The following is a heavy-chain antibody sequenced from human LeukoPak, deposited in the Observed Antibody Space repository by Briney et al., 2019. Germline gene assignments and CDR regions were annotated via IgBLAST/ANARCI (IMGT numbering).Heavy chain of an antibody. CDR1: GFTVSSHY. CDR3: ARDNELDL. CDR2: FYSAVGS. Sequence: GGSLRLSCAASGFTVSSHYMGWVRQAPGKGLEWVSVFYSAVGSYYADSVKGRFTNSSDNSKNTLYLQMNSLRVEDTALYYCARDNELDLWGRGTLVTVSS. J-gene: IGHJ2*01. V-gene: IGHV3-53*01. D-gene: IGHD2-8*01.